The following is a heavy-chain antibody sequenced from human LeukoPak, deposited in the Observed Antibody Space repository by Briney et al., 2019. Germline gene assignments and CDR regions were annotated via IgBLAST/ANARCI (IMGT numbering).Heavy chain of an antibody. V-gene: IGHV4-38-2*02. J-gene: IGHJ4*02. CDR1: GYSISSGFF. CDR2: IYHSGT. CDR3: ARDDYSNYGHY. Sequence: SETLSLTCAVSGYSISSGFFWAWIWQPPGKGLEWIGSIYHSGTYYNPSLESRVTMSIDTSKNQFSLRLSSVTAADTAVYYCARDDYSNYGHYWGQGKLVTVSS. D-gene: IGHD4-11*01.